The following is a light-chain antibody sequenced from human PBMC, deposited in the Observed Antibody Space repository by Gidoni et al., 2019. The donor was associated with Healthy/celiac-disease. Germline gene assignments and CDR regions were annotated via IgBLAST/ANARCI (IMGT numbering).Light chain of an antibody. CDR3: QQSYSTPRT. V-gene: IGKV1-39*01. CDR2: AAS. CDR1: QSISSY. J-gene: IGKJ1*01. Sequence: IQLTTYPSSLSASVGDRVTITCRASQSISSYLNWYQQKPGKAPKLLIYAASSLQSGVPSRFSGSGSGTDFTLTISSLQPEDFATYYCQQSYSTPRTFGQGTKVEIK.